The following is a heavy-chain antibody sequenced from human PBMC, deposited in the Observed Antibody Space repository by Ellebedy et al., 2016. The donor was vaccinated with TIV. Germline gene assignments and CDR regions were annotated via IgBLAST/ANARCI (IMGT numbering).Heavy chain of an antibody. J-gene: IGHJ4*02. CDR2: ISSSSSYI. CDR1: GFTFSSYS. D-gene: IGHD4/OR15-4a*01. V-gene: IGHV3-21*01. Sequence: GESLKISCAASGFTFSSYSMNWVRQAPGKGLEWVSSISSSSSYIYYADSVKGRFTISRDNAKNSLYLQMNSLRAEDTAVYYCARDGTNGAHWGQGTLVTVSS. CDR3: ARDGTNGAH.